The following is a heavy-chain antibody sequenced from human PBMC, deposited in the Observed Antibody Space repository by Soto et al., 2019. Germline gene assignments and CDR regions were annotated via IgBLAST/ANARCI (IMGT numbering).Heavy chain of an antibody. J-gene: IGHJ3*02. CDR3: AGVACRSTSTYFWQALEN. CDR1: GYTFTSYD. CDR2: MNPNSGNT. Sequence: ASVKVSCKASGYTFTSYDINWVRQATGQGLERMGWMNPNSGNTGYAQKFQGRVTMTRNTSISTAYMELSSLRSEDTAVYYCAGVACRSTSTYFWQALENWGSVTMV. V-gene: IGHV1-8*01. D-gene: IGHD2-2*01.